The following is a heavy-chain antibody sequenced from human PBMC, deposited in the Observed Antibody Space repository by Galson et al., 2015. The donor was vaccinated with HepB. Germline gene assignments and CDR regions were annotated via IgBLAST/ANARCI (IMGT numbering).Heavy chain of an antibody. CDR2: VDWEDDK. V-gene: IGHV2-70*01. J-gene: IGHJ4*02. CDR3: ARTPSHATSYYFDY. D-gene: IGHD2-2*01. CDR1: GFSLTTYGMC. Sequence: PALVKPTQTLTLTCALSGFSLTTYGMCVSWIRQPPGKALEWLALVDWEDDKHYSTSLKTRLNISKDTSRNQVVLTMTNMDPVDTATHYCARTPSHATSYYFDYWGRGTVVTVSS.